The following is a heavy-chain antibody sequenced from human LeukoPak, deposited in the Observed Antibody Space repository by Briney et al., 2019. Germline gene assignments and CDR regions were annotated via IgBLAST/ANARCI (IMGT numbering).Heavy chain of an antibody. J-gene: IGHJ4*02. CDR3: AGVPMTAPGMGVDH. CDR2: INSDGSVI. D-gene: IGHD3-16*01. V-gene: IGHV3-74*01. Sequence: QPGGSLRLSCAASGFTFSGYWMHWVRQGPGKGLVWVSRINSDGSVINYADSVKGRFTISRDNAKNTLYLQMNSLRAEDTAVYYCAGVPMTAPGMGVDHWGQGTLVTVSS. CDR1: GFTFSGYW.